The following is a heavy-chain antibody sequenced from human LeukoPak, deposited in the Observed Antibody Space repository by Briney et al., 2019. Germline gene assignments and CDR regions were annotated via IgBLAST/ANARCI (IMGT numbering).Heavy chain of an antibody. CDR2: VSNSGTTT. CDR1: GFTFSSYS. CDR3: ARADRDGNKRFLD. V-gene: IGHV3-48*02. J-gene: IGHJ4*02. Sequence: GGSLRLSCAASGFTFSSYSVIWARQDPGKGLEWVSYVSNSGTTTYYADSVKGRFTISRDNGKNLVSLQMNSLRDEDTAVYYCARADRDGNKRFLDWGQGTLVTVSS. D-gene: IGHD5-24*01.